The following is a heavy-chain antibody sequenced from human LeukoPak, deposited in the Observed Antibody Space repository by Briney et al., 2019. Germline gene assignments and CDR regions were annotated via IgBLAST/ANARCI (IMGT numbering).Heavy chain of an antibody. J-gene: IGHJ4*02. CDR1: GFTLSSYS. V-gene: IGHV3-21*01. Sequence: GGSLRLSCVASGFTLSSYSMNWVRQGPRKRLEWVSSISRTSAYIYYADSVKGRFTISRDNAKNTLYLQMNSLRAEDTAVYYCARDQHYYDSSGYDYWGQGTLVTVSS. CDR3: ARDQHYYDSSGYDY. D-gene: IGHD3-22*01. CDR2: ISRTSAYI.